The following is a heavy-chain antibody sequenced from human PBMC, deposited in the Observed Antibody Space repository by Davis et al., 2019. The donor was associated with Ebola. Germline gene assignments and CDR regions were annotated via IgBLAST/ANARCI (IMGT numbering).Heavy chain of an antibody. CDR2: IDNDGSRR. CDR3: AKGAALDY. D-gene: IGHD6-25*01. Sequence: HTGGSLRLSCVASGFTFSSQWMHWVRQAPGKGLMWVSYIDNDGSRRNYADSVKGRFTISRDNAKNTVYLQMNSLRAEDTALYYCAKGAALDYWGQGTLVTVSS. CDR1: GFTFSSQW. J-gene: IGHJ4*02. V-gene: IGHV3-74*01.